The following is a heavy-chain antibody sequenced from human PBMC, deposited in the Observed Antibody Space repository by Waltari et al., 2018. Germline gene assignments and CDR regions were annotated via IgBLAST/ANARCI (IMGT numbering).Heavy chain of an antibody. Sequence: QVQLVQSGAEVKKPGSSVKVSCKASGGTFSSYAISWVRQAPGQGLEWMGGTIPIFGKANYAQRFQGRVTIPADESTSTAYMELGSLRSEDTAVYYCARVVQVTTAGYYYYGMDVWGQGTTVTVSS. CDR1: GGTFSSYA. CDR2: TIPIFGKA. D-gene: IGHD4-17*01. CDR3: ARVVQVTTAGYYYYGMDV. V-gene: IGHV1-69*01. J-gene: IGHJ6*02.